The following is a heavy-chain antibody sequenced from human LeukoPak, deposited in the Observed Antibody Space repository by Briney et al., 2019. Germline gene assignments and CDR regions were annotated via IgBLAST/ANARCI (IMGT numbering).Heavy chain of an antibody. CDR3: ARPDDIIGYDSAAFDY. CDR2: IYPGDSDT. J-gene: IGHJ4*02. CDR1: GYSFTSYW. V-gene: IGHV5-51*01. Sequence: GESLKISCKASGYSFTSYWIGWVRQMPGKGLEWMGIIYPGDSDTRYSPSFQGQVTISADKSISTAYLQWSSLKASDTAMYYCARPDDIIGYDSAAFDYWGQGTLVTVSS. D-gene: IGHD3-22*01.